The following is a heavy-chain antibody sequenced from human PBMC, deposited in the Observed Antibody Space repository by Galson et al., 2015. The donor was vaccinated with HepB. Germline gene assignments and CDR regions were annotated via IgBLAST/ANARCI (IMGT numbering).Heavy chain of an antibody. CDR2: VYTSGTS. D-gene: IGHD6-6*01. CDR1: GSSLSFYY. J-gene: IGHJ4*02. Sequence: DTLSLTCTISGSSLSFYYWSWIRQSAGGGLEWIGRVYTSGTSDYNPSLKSRVSMSVDKFHSSLKLTSMTAADTAVYYCARSSIATRRYYLDYWGQGILVTVSS. CDR3: ARSSIATRRYYLDY. V-gene: IGHV4-4*07.